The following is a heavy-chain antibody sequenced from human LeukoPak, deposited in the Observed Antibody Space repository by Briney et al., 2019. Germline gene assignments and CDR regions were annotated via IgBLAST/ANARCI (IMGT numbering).Heavy chain of an antibody. CDR2: IYYSGST. J-gene: IGHJ5*02. Sequence: PSETLSLTCTVSGGSINSYYWSWIRQPPGKGLEWIGRIYYSGSTNYNPSLKSRVTISVDTSKNQFSLKLSSVTPADTAVYYCARFTPQGYGWGGYNRFDPWGQGTLVTVSS. D-gene: IGHD3-16*01. V-gene: IGHV4-59*01. CDR1: GGSINSYY. CDR3: ARFTPQGYGWGGYNRFDP.